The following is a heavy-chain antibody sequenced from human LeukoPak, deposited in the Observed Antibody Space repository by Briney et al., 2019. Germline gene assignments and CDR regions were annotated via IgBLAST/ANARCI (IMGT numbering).Heavy chain of an antibody. CDR2: LTESGRT. CDR1: GGSFSGYF. D-gene: IGHD2-15*01. J-gene: IGHJ4*02. V-gene: IGHV4-34*01. CDR3: ARWSLRGCSGSPCFDY. Sequence: PSETLSLTCAVYGGSFSGYFWSWIRQSPGKGLEWIGELTESGRTSYNPSLKSRVTIAEDTSKNQFSLKLSSVTAADTAVYYCARWSLRGCSGSPCFDYWGQGTLVTVSS.